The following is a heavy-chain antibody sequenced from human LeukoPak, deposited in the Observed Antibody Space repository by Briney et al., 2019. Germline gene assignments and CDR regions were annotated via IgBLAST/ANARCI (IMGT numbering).Heavy chain of an antibody. CDR2: INPSGGST. CDR3: ARDWGRYCSSTSCPDDYYYYGMDV. D-gene: IGHD2-2*01. CDR1: GYTFTSYY. V-gene: IGHV1-46*01. Sequence: ASVKVSCTASGYTFTSYYMHWVRQAPGQGLEWMGIINPSGGSTSYAQKFQGRVTMTRDTSTSTVYMELSSLRSEDTAVYYCARDWGRYCSSTSCPDDYYYYGMDVWGQGTTVTVSS. J-gene: IGHJ6*02.